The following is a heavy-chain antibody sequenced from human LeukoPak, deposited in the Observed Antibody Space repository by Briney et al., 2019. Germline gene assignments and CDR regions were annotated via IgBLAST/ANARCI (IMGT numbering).Heavy chain of an antibody. CDR2: IYYTGSA. CDR1: GGSISSSSYY. Sequence: PSGTLSLTCTVSGGSISSSSYYWGWIRQPPGKGLEWIGTIYYTGSAYYNPSLKSRVTISVDTSKNQFSLNLNSVTAADTAIYYCAREVAAASENWGQGTLVTVSS. D-gene: IGHD2-2*01. J-gene: IGHJ4*02. V-gene: IGHV4-39*02. CDR3: AREVAAASEN.